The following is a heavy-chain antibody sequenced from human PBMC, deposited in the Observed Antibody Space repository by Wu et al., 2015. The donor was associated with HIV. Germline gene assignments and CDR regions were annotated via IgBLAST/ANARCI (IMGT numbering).Heavy chain of an antibody. CDR3: ARDISSLYYDSRRGSFDI. Sequence: QVQLVQSGVEVKKVGASVKVSCKASGYTFTSYGISWVRQAPGQRPEWMGWISGDDGKTKYAQKIQDRVTMTTDTSTSTAYLEMRSLRSDDTAVYYCARDISSLYYDSRRGSFDIWGQGTKVTVSS. CDR2: ISGDDGKT. D-gene: IGHD3-22*01. CDR1: GYTFTSYG. J-gene: IGHJ3*02. V-gene: IGHV1-18*01.